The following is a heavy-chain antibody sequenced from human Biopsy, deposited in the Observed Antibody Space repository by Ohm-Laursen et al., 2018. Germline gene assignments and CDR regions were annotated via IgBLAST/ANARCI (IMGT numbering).Heavy chain of an antibody. CDR3: ARGDYFDSNGYFWFDP. CDR2: IYPGGST. J-gene: IGHJ5*02. V-gene: IGHV4-4*07. Sequence: SDTLSLTCNVSGGDINNYYWSWIRQPAGKGLEWIGRIYPGGSTNYNPSLKSRVTMSVDTSKKQLSLRLRSVTAADTAVYYCARGDYFDSNGYFWFDPWGQGTLVTVSS. D-gene: IGHD3-22*01. CDR1: GGDINNYY.